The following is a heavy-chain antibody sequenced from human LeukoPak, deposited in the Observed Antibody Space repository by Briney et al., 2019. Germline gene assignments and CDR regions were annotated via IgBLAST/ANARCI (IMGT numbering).Heavy chain of an antibody. V-gene: IGHV4-59*01. Sequence: SAPLSLPCTVSGGSISSYYWSWIRQPPGKGLEWVGYIYYSGSTNYNPSLKSRVTISADTSKNQFSLKLSSVTAADTAVYYCARGTTVTLPGYWGQGTLVTVSS. CDR2: IYYSGST. CDR3: ARGTTVTLPGY. D-gene: IGHD4-17*01. CDR1: GGSISSYY. J-gene: IGHJ4*02.